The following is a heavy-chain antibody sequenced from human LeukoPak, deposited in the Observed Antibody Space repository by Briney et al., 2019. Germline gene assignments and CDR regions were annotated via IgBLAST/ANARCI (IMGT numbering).Heavy chain of an antibody. CDR2: ISAYNGNT. Sequence: GASVKVSCKASGYTFTSYGISWVRQAPGQGLEWMGWISAYNGNTNYAQKLQGRVTTTTDTSTSTAYMELRSLRSDDTAVYYCARDPDYGDYNPDGMDVWGQGTTVTVSS. CDR3: ARDPDYGDYNPDGMDV. J-gene: IGHJ6*02. D-gene: IGHD4-17*01. V-gene: IGHV1-18*01. CDR1: GYTFTSYG.